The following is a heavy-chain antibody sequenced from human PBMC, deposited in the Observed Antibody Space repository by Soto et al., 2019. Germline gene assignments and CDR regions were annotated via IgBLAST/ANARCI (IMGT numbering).Heavy chain of an antibody. CDR2: VDYSGTT. CDR3: AGEPVAGPKAHTVDI. Sequence: QVQLQESGPGLVKPSETLSLICTVSGGSISNYYWTWIRQPPGKRLEWIGYVDYSGTTNYNPSLKSRVIISVDTSKDQFSLKITSVTAADTAVYYCAGEPVAGPKAHTVDIWGQGTMVTVSS. V-gene: IGHV4-59*01. D-gene: IGHD6-19*01. J-gene: IGHJ3*02. CDR1: GGSISNYY.